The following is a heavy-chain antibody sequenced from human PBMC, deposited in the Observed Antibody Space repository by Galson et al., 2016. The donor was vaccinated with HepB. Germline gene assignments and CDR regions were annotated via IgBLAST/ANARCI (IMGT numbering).Heavy chain of an antibody. CDR3: VRDSYNSGTYSWYFDL. CDR2: INPSGQST. J-gene: IGHJ2*01. CDR1: GFSFSIYY. V-gene: IGHV1-46*01. D-gene: IGHD3-10*01. Sequence: SVKVSCKATGFSFSIYYFHWVRQAPGQGLEWMGIINPSGQSTGYAQKFQGRVTMTRDTSTDTVYLELGSLTSDDTAIYYCVRDSYNSGTYSWYFDLWGRGTLVTVSS.